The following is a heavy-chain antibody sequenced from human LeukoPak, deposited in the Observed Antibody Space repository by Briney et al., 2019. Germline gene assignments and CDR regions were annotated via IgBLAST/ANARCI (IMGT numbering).Heavy chain of an antibody. CDR1: GYSFTSYW. V-gene: IGHV5-51*01. Sequence: GESLKISCKGSGYSFTSYWIGWARQMPGKGLEWMGSIYPGDSDTRYSPSFQSPVTIAADTSLSTAYLQWSSLKASYTAMYYCARHGDYVFWNIWGQGTMVTVSS. CDR3: ARHGDYVFWNI. D-gene: IGHD4-17*01. J-gene: IGHJ3*02. CDR2: IYPGDSDT.